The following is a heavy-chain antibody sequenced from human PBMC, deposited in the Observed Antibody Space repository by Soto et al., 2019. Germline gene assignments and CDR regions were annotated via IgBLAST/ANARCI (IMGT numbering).Heavy chain of an antibody. CDR1: GYSFTSYW. J-gene: IGHJ3*02. CDR3: ARQGAGYCSGGSCFHAFDI. D-gene: IGHD2-15*01. V-gene: IGHV5-51*01. CDR2: IYLGDSDT. Sequence: GESLKISCKGSGYSFTSYWIGWVRQMPGKGLEWMGIIYLGDSDTRYSPSFQGQVTISADKSISTAYLQWSSLKASDTAMYYCARQGAGYCSGGSCFHAFDIWGQGTMVTVSS.